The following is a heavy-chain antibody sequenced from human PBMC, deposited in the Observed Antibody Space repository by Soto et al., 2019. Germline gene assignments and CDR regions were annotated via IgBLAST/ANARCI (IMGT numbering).Heavy chain of an antibody. CDR2: IKQDGSEK. CDR3: ARRGYFDCFLTAEKGPAFDI. CDR1: GFTFSSYW. V-gene: IGHV3-7*01. Sequence: EVQLVESGGGLVQPGGSLRLSCAASGFTFSSYWMSWVRQAPGKGLEWVANIKQDGSEKYYVDSVKGRFTISRDNDKNLLYLQMNSLSAEDTDVYYCARRGYFDCFLTAEKGPAFDIWGQGTMVTVSS. D-gene: IGHD3-9*01. J-gene: IGHJ3*02.